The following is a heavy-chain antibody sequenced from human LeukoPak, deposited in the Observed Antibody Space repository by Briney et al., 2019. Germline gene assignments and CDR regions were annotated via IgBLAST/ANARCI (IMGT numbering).Heavy chain of an antibody. Sequence: ASVKVSCKSSGYTFTSYGLSWVRQAPGQGLEWMGWISAYNGNTIYAQKLQGRVTMTTDTSTSTAYMELSRLRSEDTAVYYCAREGYCSGGSCYGDFDYWGQGTLVTVSS. CDR1: GYTFTSYG. CDR3: AREGYCSGGSCYGDFDY. J-gene: IGHJ4*02. V-gene: IGHV1-18*01. D-gene: IGHD2-15*01. CDR2: ISAYNGNT.